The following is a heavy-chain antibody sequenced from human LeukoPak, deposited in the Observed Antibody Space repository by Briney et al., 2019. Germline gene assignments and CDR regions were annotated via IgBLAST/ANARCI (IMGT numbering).Heavy chain of an antibody. Sequence: GGSLRLSCEGSGFTFSSYWMSWVRQAPGKGLEWVANIQQHGSETYYGDSVKGRFTISRDNAKNSLYLQMNSLRAEDTAVYYCAKFLGYCSSTSCYGDYYYYYMDVWGKGTTVTVSS. D-gene: IGHD2-2*01. CDR3: AKFLGYCSSTSCYGDYYYYYMDV. J-gene: IGHJ6*03. CDR2: IQQHGSET. V-gene: IGHV3-7*03. CDR1: GFTFSSYW.